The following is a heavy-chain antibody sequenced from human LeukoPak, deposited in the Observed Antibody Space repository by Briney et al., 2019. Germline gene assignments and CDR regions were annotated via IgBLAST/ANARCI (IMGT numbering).Heavy chain of an antibody. D-gene: IGHD1-26*01. J-gene: IGHJ6*03. CDR3: TSGSYYYYYYMDV. V-gene: IGHV3-73*01. Sequence: HSGGSLRLSCAASGFTFSGSAMHWVRQASGKGLEWVGRIRSKANSYATAYAASVKGRFTISRDDSKNTAYLQMNSLKTEDTAVYYCTSGSYYYYYYMDVWGKGTTVTVSS. CDR1: GFTFSGSA. CDR2: IRSKANSYAT.